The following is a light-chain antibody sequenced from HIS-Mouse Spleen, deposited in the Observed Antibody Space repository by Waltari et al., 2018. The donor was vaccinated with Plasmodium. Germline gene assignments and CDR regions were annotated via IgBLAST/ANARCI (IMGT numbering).Light chain of an antibody. V-gene: IGLV2-11*01. J-gene: IGLJ1*01. CDR2: DVS. Sequence: QSALTQPRSVSGSPGTSVTISCTGTSTAVGGSNYVSWYQQHPGKAPKLMIYDVSKRPSGVPDRFSGSKSGNAASLTISGLQAEDEADYYCCSYAGSYTFVFGTGTKVTVL. CDR1: STAVGGSNY. CDR3: CSYAGSYTFV.